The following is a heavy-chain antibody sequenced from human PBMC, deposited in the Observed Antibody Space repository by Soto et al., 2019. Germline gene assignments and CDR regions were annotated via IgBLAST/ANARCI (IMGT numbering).Heavy chain of an antibody. CDR2: ISGSGGST. V-gene: IGHV3-23*01. J-gene: IGHJ4*02. CDR1: GFTFSSYA. Sequence: GGSLRLSCAASGFTFSSYAMSWVRQAQGKGLEWVSAISGSGGSTYYADSVKGRFTISRDNSKNTLYLQMNSLRAEDTAVCYCAKDRLDPNFDYWGQGTLVTVSS. D-gene: IGHD3-3*01. CDR3: AKDRLDPNFDY.